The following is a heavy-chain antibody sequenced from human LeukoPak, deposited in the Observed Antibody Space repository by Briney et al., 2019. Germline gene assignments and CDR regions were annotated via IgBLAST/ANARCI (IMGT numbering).Heavy chain of an antibody. V-gene: IGHV4-34*01. Sequence: SETLSLTCAVYGGSFSGYYWSWIRQPPGKGLEWIGEINHSGSPNYNPSLKSRVTISIDTSKNQFSLKMSPVTAADTAVYYCARDLSDYYGSGSYRPIDAFDIWGQGTMVTVSS. J-gene: IGHJ3*02. CDR2: INHSGSP. CDR1: GGSFSGYY. CDR3: ARDLSDYYGSGSYRPIDAFDI. D-gene: IGHD3-10*01.